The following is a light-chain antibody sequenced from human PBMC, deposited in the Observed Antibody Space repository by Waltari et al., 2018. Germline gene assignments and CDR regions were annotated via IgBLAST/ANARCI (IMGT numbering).Light chain of an antibody. CDR2: WAS. Sequence: DIVMTQSQDLLSVSLGERATINCKSSQSVLYSSNNKNYLAWYQQKPGQPPKLLMYWASTRESGVPDRFSGSGSGTDFTLTISSLQAEDVAVYFCQQYHSTPLTFGGGTKVEI. J-gene: IGKJ4*01. CDR1: QSVLYSSNNKNY. V-gene: IGKV4-1*01. CDR3: QQYHSTPLT.